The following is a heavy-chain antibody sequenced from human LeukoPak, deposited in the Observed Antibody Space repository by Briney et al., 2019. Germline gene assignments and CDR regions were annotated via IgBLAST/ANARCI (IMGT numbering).Heavy chain of an antibody. V-gene: IGHV4-30-4*01. Sequence: SETLSLTCAVSGGSSRSGDYFWSWIRQPPGKGLEWIGHIHYSGNTYYNPSLKSRVSISVDTSKNQFSLKLSSVTAADTAVYYCARRGFCSGGTCLTFDLWGQGTLVTVSS. CDR1: GGSSRSGDYF. CDR2: IHYSGNT. D-gene: IGHD2-15*01. CDR3: ARRGFCSGGTCLTFDL. J-gene: IGHJ4*02.